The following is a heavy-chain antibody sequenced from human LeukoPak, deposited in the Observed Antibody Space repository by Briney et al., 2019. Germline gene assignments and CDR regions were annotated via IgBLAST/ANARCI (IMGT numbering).Heavy chain of an antibody. CDR1: GYTFTGYY. CDR3: ARDPEYCTNGVCYIEGY. Sequence: ASVKVSCKASGYTFTGYYMHWVRQAPGQGLEWMGRINPNSGGTNYAQKFQGRVTMTRGTSISTAYMELSRLRSDDTAVYHCARDPEYCTNGVCYIEGYWGQGTLVTVSS. D-gene: IGHD2-8*01. V-gene: IGHV1-2*06. J-gene: IGHJ4*02. CDR2: INPNSGGT.